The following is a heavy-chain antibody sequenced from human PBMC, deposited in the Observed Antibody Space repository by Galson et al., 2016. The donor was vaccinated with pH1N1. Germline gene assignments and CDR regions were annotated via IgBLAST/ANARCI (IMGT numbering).Heavy chain of an antibody. CDR3: ARDIDGTTGWKGVDY. CDR2: IYYTGST. V-gene: IGHV4-59*01. D-gene: IGHD1-7*01. CDR1: GGSISTYY. Sequence: SETLSLTCTVSGGSISTYYWSWIRQPPGKGLEWIGYIYYTGSTTYGPSLKSRVTMSVDTSKNQFSLKLTSVTAADTAVYYCARDIDGTTGWKGVDYWGQGALVTVSS. J-gene: IGHJ4*02.